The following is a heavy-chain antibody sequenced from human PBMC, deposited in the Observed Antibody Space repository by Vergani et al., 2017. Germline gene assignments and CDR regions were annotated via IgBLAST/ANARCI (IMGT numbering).Heavy chain of an antibody. Sequence: EVQLVESGGDLVRPGGSLRLSCAASGFTFSSHWMHWVRQPPGKGLVWVSRISGDGDMTKYADSVQGRFTISRDNTKNTLFLQMNSLRVEDTGVYYCARGVGAAAATYFQHWGQGILVTVSS. V-gene: IGHV3-74*03. CDR2: ISGDGDMT. J-gene: IGHJ1*01. D-gene: IGHD6-13*01. CDR3: ARGVGAAAATYFQH. CDR1: GFTFSSHW.